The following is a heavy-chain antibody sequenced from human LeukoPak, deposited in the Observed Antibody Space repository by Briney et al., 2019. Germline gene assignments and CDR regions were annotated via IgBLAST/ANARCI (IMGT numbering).Heavy chain of an antibody. Sequence: PSQTLSLTCTVSGGSVSSDGYSWSWIRQPAGKGLEWIGRMYTNGNTHYNPSLKSRITMSVDTSKNQLSLELSSVTAADTAVYYCARDNDSGRDFDYWGQGTLVTVSS. CDR3: ARDNDSGRDFDY. CDR2: MYTNGNT. CDR1: GGSVSSDGYS. V-gene: IGHV4-61*02. D-gene: IGHD3-10*01. J-gene: IGHJ4*02.